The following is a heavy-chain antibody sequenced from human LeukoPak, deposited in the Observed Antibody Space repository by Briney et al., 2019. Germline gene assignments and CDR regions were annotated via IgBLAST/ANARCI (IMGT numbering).Heavy chain of an antibody. D-gene: IGHD3-9*01. CDR2: IYTSGST. CDR1: GGSISSGSYY. J-gene: IGHJ4*02. V-gene: IGHV4-61*02. CDR3: ARGYYDILTGYYFDY. Sequence: PSQTLSLTCTVSGGSISSGSYYWSWIRQPAGTGLEWIGRIYTSGSTNYNPSLKSRITISVDTSKNQFSLKLSSVTAADTAVYYCARGYYDILTGYYFDYWGQGTLVTVSS.